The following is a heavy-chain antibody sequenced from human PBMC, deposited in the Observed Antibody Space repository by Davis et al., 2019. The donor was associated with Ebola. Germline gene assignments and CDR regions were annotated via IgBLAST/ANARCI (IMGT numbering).Heavy chain of an antibody. CDR3: AREDVVVPAAMSI. Sequence: PGGSLRLSCAASGFTFSSYSMNWVRQAPGKGLEWVSSISSSSSYIYYADSVKGRFTISRDNAKNSLYLQMNSLRDEDTAVYYCAREDVVVPAAMSIWGQGTLVTVSS. V-gene: IGHV3-21*01. D-gene: IGHD2-2*01. CDR2: ISSSSSYI. CDR1: GFTFSSYS. J-gene: IGHJ4*02.